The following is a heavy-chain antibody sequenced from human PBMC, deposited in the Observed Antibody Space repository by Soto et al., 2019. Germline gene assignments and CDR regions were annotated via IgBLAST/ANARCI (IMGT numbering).Heavy chain of an antibody. V-gene: IGHV3-30-3*01. Sequence: GGSLRLSCAASGFTFSSYAMHWVRQAPGKGLEWVAVISYDGSNKYYADSVKGRFTISRDNSKNTLYLQMNILRAEDTAVYYRTSDTFGFDYWGQGTLVTVSS. CDR3: TSDTFGFDY. CDR1: GFTFSSYA. CDR2: ISYDGSNK. J-gene: IGHJ4*02. D-gene: IGHD3-10*01.